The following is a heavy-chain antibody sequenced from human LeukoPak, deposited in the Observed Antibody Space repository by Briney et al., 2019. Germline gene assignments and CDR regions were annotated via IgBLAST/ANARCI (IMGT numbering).Heavy chain of an antibody. V-gene: IGHV3-21*01. J-gene: IGHJ5*02. D-gene: IGHD3-3*01. CDR2: ISGNSNYI. CDR3: ARGIETSDFWSGSLLGWFDP. CDR1: GFIFSAYS. Sequence: PGGSLRLSCAASGFIFSAYSMNWVRQAPGKGLEWVSTISGNSNYIYYADSVKGRFTISRDYAKTSLYLQMNSLRAEDTAVYYCARGIETSDFWSGSLLGWFDPWGQGTLVTVSS.